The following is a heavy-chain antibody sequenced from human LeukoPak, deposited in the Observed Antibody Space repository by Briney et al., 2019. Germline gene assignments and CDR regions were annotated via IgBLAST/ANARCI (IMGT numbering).Heavy chain of an antibody. Sequence: SETLSLTCTVSGGSISSSSYYWGWIRQPPGKGLEWIGSIYYSGGTYYNPSLKSRVTISVDTSKNQFSLKLSSVTAADTAVYYCARVARARYIDYFDYWGQGTLVTVSS. CDR1: GGSISSSSYY. CDR3: ARVARARYIDYFDY. V-gene: IGHV4-39*07. D-gene: IGHD1-14*01. CDR2: IYYSGGT. J-gene: IGHJ4*02.